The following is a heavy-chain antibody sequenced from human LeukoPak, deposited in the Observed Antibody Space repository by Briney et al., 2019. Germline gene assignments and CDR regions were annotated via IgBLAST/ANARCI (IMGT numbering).Heavy chain of an antibody. D-gene: IGHD3-10*01. V-gene: IGHV7-4-1*02. J-gene: IGHJ3*02. CDR1: GYTFTSYA. CDR3: ARGSYYGSGSYYSAFDI. Sequence: ASVKVSCKASGYTFTSYAMNWVRQAPGQGLEWMGWINTNTGNPTYAQGFTGRFVFSLDTSVSTPYLQISSLKAEDTAVYYCARGSYYGSGSYYSAFDIWGQGTMVTVSS. CDR2: INTNTGNP.